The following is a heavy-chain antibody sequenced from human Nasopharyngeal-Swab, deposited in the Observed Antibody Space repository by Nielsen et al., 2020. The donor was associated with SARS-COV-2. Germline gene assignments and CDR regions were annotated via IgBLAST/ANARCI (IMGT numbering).Heavy chain of an antibody. CDR2: TKSDGSST. J-gene: IGHJ6*02. CDR3: ARESIAAAGPGMDV. Sequence: GGSLRLSCAASGFIFSSYWMHWVRQAPGKGLVWVSRTKSDGSSTSYADSAKGRFTISRDNAKNTLFLQMNSLRAEDTAVYYCARESIAAAGPGMDVWGQGTTVTVSS. D-gene: IGHD6-13*01. CDR1: GFIFSSYW. V-gene: IGHV3-74*01.